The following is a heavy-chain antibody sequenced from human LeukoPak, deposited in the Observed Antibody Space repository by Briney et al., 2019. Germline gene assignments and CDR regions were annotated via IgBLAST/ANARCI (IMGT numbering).Heavy chain of an antibody. V-gene: IGHV4-4*07. D-gene: IGHD4-17*01. CDR1: GGSISNYY. CDR3: ARASDDFGDYGFDY. J-gene: IGHJ4*02. Sequence: PSEPLSLTCTVSGGSISNYYWNWIRQPAGKGLEWIGRIYTSGSTNYNPSLKSRLTMSLDTAKNQLSLRLSSVTAADTAVYYCARASDDFGDYGFDYWGQGTLVTVSS. CDR2: IYTSGST.